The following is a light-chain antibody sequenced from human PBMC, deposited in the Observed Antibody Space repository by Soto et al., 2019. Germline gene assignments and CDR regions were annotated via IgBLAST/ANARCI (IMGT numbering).Light chain of an antibody. Sequence: EIVMTQSPATLSVSPGERATLSCRASQSVSSNLAWYQQKPGQAPRLLIYCASTRATGIPARFSGSGSGTEFTLTISSLQSGDFAVYYCQQYNNWPYTFGQGTKLEIK. CDR1: QSVSSN. CDR2: CAS. J-gene: IGKJ2*01. V-gene: IGKV3-15*01. CDR3: QQYNNWPYT.